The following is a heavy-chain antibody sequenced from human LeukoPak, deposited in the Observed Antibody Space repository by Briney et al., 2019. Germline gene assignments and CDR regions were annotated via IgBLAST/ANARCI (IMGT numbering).Heavy chain of an antibody. CDR1: GFTFSNAW. CDR2: IKSKTDGGTT. CDR3: TTRITMVRGVIIKGDY. Sequence: GGSLRLSCAASGFTFSNAWMIWVRQAPEKGLEWVGRIKSKTDGGTTDYAAPVKGRFTISRDDSKNTLYLQMNSLKTEDTAVYYCTTRITMVRGVIIKGDYWGQGTLVTVSS. J-gene: IGHJ4*02. D-gene: IGHD3-10*01. V-gene: IGHV3-15*01.